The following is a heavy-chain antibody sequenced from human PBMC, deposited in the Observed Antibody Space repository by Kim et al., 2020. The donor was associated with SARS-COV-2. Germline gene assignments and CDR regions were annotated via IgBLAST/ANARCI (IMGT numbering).Heavy chain of an antibody. D-gene: IGHD6-13*01. Sequence: KGRFTSTRDKSKNPLNLQMNSLRAEDTAVYYCAKDELAAAGMLDYWGQGTLVTVSS. CDR3: AKDELAAAGMLDY. J-gene: IGHJ4*02. V-gene: IGHV3-23*03.